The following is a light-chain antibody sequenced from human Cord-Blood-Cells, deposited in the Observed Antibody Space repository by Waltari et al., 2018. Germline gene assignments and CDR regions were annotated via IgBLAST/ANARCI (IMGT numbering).Light chain of an antibody. Sequence: EIVLTQSPGTLSLSPGERATLSCRARKSVSSSYLAWYQQKPGQAPRLLIYGASSRATGIPDRFSGSGSATAFTLTISRLEPEDFAVYYCQQYGSSPDSFGQGTKLEI. CDR1: KSVSSSY. V-gene: IGKV3-20*01. CDR3: QQYGSSPDS. J-gene: IGKJ2*03. CDR2: GAS.